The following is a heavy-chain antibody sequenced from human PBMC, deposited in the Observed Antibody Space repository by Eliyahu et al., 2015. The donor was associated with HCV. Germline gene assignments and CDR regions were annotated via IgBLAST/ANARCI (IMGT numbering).Heavy chain of an antibody. CDR1: GFXFSXAW. CDR3: TTGAPGGFDYYLDV. V-gene: IGHV3-15*01. J-gene: IGHJ6*03. Sequence: EVQLVESGGGLVMPGGSLRLSCAASGFXFSXAWMXWARQAPGKGLGXXGRIKXKTDGGTTDYAAPVKGRFTISRDDSKSTLYLQMNSLKTEDTAVYYCTTGAPGGFDYYLDVWGQGTTVTVSS. D-gene: IGHD3-10*01. CDR2: IKXKTDGGTT.